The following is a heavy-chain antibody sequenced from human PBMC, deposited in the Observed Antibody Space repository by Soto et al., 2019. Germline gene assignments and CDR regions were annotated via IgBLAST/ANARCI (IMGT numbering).Heavy chain of an antibody. Sequence: QLQLQESGPGLVKPSETLSLTCTVSGGSISSSSYYWGWIRQPPGKGLEWIGRIYYSGSTYYNPALKMRDTISVDTSKSHLHLKLSSVTDADTAVYYGANSDTAMVIAAFDILGQGTMVTVSS. CDR1: GGSISSSSYY. V-gene: IGHV4-39*02. CDR2: IYYSGST. CDR3: ANSDTAMVIAAFDI. J-gene: IGHJ3*02. D-gene: IGHD5-18*01.